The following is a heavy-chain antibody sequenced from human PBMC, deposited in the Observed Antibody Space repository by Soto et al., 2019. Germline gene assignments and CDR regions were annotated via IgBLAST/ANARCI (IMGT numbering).Heavy chain of an antibody. J-gene: IGHJ6*02. V-gene: IGHV3-66*01. CDR2: IQSGGTT. D-gene: IGHD3-3*01. Sequence: GGSLRLSCAASGFIVSSNYMSWVRQAPGKGLEWVSLIQSGGTTYYADSVKGRFTISRDNAKNSLYLQMNSLRDEDTAVYYCARDPAQRGSYYDFWSGYDTGGRYYYGMDVWGQGTTVTVSS. CDR3: ARDPAQRGSYYDFWSGYDTGGRYYYGMDV. CDR1: GFIVSSNY.